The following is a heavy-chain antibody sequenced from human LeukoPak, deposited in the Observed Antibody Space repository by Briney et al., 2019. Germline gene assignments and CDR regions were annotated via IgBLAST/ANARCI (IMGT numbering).Heavy chain of an antibody. CDR1: GFTFSSYA. CDR2: ISGSGGAT. Sequence: GSLRLSCAASGFTFSSYAMSWVRQAPGKGLEWVSAISGSGGATYYADSVKGRFTISRDNSKNTLYFQMNSLRAEDTAVYYCARVAYPNYFDYWGQGVLVTVSS. J-gene: IGHJ4*02. V-gene: IGHV3-23*01. D-gene: IGHD2-8*01. CDR3: ARVAYPNYFDY.